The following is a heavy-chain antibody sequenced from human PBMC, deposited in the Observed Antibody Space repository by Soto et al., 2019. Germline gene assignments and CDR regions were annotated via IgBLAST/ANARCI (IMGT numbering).Heavy chain of an antibody. CDR3: ARERYDFWSGYLSWFDP. Sequence: QVQLVESGGGVVQPGRSLRLSCAASGFTFSSYGMHWVRQAPGKGLEWVAVIWYDGSNKYYADSVKGRFTISRDNSKNTLYLQMNSLRAEDTAVYYCARERYDFWSGYLSWFDPWGQGTLVTVSS. V-gene: IGHV3-33*01. J-gene: IGHJ5*02. D-gene: IGHD3-3*01. CDR1: GFTFSSYG. CDR2: IWYDGSNK.